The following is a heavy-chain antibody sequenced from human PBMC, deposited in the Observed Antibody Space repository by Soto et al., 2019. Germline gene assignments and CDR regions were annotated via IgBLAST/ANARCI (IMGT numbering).Heavy chain of an antibody. CDR1: GFTFSSYG. J-gene: IGHJ6*02. Sequence: LRLSCAASGFTFSSYGMHWVRQAPGKGLEWVAVISYDGSNKYYADSVKGRFTISRDNSKNTLYLQMNSLRAEDTAVYYCAKALVDTAMGIAPIASRYYYGMDVWGQGTTVTVSS. CDR3: AKALVDTAMGIAPIASRYYYGMDV. CDR2: ISYDGSNK. V-gene: IGHV3-30*18. D-gene: IGHD5-18*01.